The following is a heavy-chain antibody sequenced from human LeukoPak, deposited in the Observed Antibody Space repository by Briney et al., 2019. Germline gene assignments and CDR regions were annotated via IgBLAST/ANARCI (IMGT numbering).Heavy chain of an antibody. CDR1: GGSVSSGSYY. J-gene: IGHJ4*02. CDR3: ARVSYYGSGSYFPDY. Sequence: PSETLSLTCTVSGGSVSSGSYYWSWIRQPPGKGLEWIGYIYYSGSTNYNPSLKSRVTISVDTSKNQFSLKLSSVTAADTAVYYCARVSYYGSGSYFPDYWGQGTLVTVSS. D-gene: IGHD3-10*01. CDR2: IYYSGST. V-gene: IGHV4-61*01.